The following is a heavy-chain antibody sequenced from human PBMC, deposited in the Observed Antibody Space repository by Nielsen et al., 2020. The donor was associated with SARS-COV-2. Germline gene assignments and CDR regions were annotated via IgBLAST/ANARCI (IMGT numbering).Heavy chain of an antibody. J-gene: IGHJ6*02. Sequence: VRQAPGKGLEWVSAISGSGGSTYYADSVKGRFTISRDNSKNTLYLQMNSLRAEDTAVYYRARYCSSTSCYAGGKYYYYGMDVWGQGTTVTVSS. V-gene: IGHV3-23*01. CDR2: ISGSGGST. D-gene: IGHD2-2*01. CDR3: ARYCSSTSCYAGGKYYYYGMDV.